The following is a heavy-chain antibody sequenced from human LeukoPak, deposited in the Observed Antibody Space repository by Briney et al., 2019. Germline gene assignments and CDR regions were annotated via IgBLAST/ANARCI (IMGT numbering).Heavy chain of an antibody. CDR3: ARAVYYCDSSGYYYFDY. D-gene: IGHD3-22*01. V-gene: IGHV3-53*01. J-gene: IGHJ4*02. CDR1: GFTLSSSY. Sequence: GGSLTLSCAASGFTLSSSYMSWVRQAPGKGLEWVSVIYSGGSTYYPDSVKGRFTISRDNSKNTLYLQMNSLTAEDTAVYYCARAVYYCDSSGYYYFDYWGQGTLVTVSS. CDR2: IYSGGST.